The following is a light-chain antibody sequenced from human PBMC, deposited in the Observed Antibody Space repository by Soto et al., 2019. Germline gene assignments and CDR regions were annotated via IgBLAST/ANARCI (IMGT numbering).Light chain of an antibody. CDR2: GAS. CDR3: QQYGSSSFT. J-gene: IGKJ3*01. CDR1: QSVSSSY. Sequence: EIVLTQSPGTLSLSPGERATLSCRASQSVSSSYLAWYQQKPGQAPRLLIYGASSRATGIPDKFSGSGSGTDFTRTISRLEPEDFELYYCQQYGSSSFTFGPGTKVDIK. V-gene: IGKV3-20*01.